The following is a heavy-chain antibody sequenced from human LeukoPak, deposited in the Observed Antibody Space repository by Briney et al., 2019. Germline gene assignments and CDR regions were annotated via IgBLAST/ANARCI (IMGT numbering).Heavy chain of an antibody. CDR1: GGSISSYY. D-gene: IGHD3-9*01. CDR2: IYYSGST. V-gene: IGHV4-59*01. J-gene: IGHJ4*02. CDR3: ARASPDILTGYYTGYFDY. Sequence: PSETLSLTCTVSGGSISSYYWSWIRQPPGKGLEWIGYIYYSGSTNYNPSLKSRVTISVDTSKNQFSLKLSSVTAADTAVYYCARASPDILTGYYTGYFDYWGQGTLVTVSS.